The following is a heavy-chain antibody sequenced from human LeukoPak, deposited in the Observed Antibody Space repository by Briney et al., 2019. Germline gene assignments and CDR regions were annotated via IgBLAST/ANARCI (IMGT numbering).Heavy chain of an antibody. CDR2: INPSGGST. D-gene: IGHD3-10*01. Sequence: ASVKVSCKASGYTFTSYYMHWVRQAPGQGLEWMGIINPSGGSTSCAQKFQGRVTMTRDTSTSTVYMELSSLRSEDTAVYYCASGITMVRGVITEKHYYYGMDVWGQGTTVTVSS. V-gene: IGHV1-46*01. CDR3: ASGITMVRGVITEKHYYYGMDV. CDR1: GYTFTSYY. J-gene: IGHJ6*02.